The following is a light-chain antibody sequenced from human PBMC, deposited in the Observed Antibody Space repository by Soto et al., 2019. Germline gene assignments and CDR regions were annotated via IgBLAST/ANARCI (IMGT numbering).Light chain of an antibody. J-gene: IGKJ4*01. V-gene: IGKV3-15*01. CDR2: GVS. CDR1: QSVSSN. CDR3: QQYNNCPLT. Sequence: EIVMTQSPATLSVSPGERATLSCRASQSVSSNLAWYQQKPGQAPRLLIYGVSTRATGIPAKFSGSGSETEVTLTISSLQSEDFAVYYCQQYNNCPLTFGGGTKVEIK.